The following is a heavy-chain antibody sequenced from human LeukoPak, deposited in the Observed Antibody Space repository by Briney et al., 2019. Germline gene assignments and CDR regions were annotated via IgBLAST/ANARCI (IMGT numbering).Heavy chain of an antibody. Sequence: GGSLRLSCAASGFTFSSYGMHWVRQAPGKGLEWVAFIRYDGSNKYYADSVKGRFTISRDNSKNTLYLQMNSLRAEDTAVYYCASSGIAAAGFILDYWGQGTLVTVSS. CDR2: IRYDGSNK. V-gene: IGHV3-30*02. CDR1: GFTFSSYG. D-gene: IGHD6-13*01. J-gene: IGHJ4*02. CDR3: ASSGIAAAGFILDY.